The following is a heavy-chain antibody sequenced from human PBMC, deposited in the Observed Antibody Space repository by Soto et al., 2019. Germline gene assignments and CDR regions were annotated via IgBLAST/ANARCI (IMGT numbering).Heavy chain of an antibody. D-gene: IGHD3-16*01. CDR2: INHSGST. J-gene: IGHJ5*02. V-gene: IGHV4-34*01. Sequence: QVQLQQWGAGLLKPSETLSLTCAVYGGSFSGYYWSWIRQPPGKGLEWIGEINHSGSTNYNPSLRGRVTISEDTSKNQFPVKLSSGPAADTGVYYCGGDWSTPGGKGPVVPVSS. CDR3: GGDWSTP. CDR1: GGSFSGYY.